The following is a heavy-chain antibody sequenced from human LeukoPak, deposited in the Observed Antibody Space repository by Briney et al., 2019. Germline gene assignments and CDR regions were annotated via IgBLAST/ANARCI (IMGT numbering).Heavy chain of an antibody. CDR1: GFTLSNHW. V-gene: IGHV3-74*01. Sequence: GGSLRLSCAASGFTLSNHWMHWVRQAPGKGLVWVSRINEDGSRTNYADSVKGRYTISRDNAKNTLYLQMSSLRVEDTAVYYCARGGRVVHGVDVWGQGTTVTVSS. D-gene: IGHD6-6*01. CDR3: ARGGRVVHGVDV. CDR2: INEDGSRT. J-gene: IGHJ6*02.